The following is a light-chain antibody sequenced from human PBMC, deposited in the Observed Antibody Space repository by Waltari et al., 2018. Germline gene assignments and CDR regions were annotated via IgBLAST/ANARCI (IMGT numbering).Light chain of an antibody. V-gene: IGLV2-14*03. Sequence: QSALTQPASVSGSPGQSITISCTGTSCDVGGYNYVPWYQQHPGKAPKLMIYDVSNRPSGVSNRFSGSKSGNTASLTISGLQAEDEADYYCSSYTSSSTSVVFGGGTKLTVL. CDR2: DVS. CDR3: SSYTSSSTSVV. CDR1: SCDVGGYNY. J-gene: IGLJ2*01.